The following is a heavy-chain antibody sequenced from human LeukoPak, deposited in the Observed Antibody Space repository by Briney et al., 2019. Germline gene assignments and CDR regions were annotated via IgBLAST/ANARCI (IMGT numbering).Heavy chain of an antibody. J-gene: IGHJ4*02. CDR3: ARGGGSSDY. D-gene: IGHD1-26*01. V-gene: IGHV3-7*05. CDR1: GFTFSNYW. Sequence: PGGSLRLSCAASGFTFSNYWMSWVRQAPGKGLEWVANIKQDGSEKNYVDSVKGRFTISRDNAKNSLYVQMNSQRAEDTAVYYCARGGGSSDYWGQGTLVTVPS. CDR2: IKQDGSEK.